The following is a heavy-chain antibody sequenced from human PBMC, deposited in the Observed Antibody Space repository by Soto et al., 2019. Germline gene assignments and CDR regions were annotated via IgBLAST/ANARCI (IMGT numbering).Heavy chain of an antibody. CDR2: ISSSSSYI. J-gene: IGHJ4*02. D-gene: IGHD3-10*01. Sequence: EVQLVESGGGLVKPGGSLRLSCAASGFTFSSYSMNWVRQAPGKGLEWVSSISSSSSYIYYADSVKGRFTISRDNAKNSLYLQMNSLRAEDTAVYYCARDDTIYGSGSYIVYWGQGTLVTVSS. CDR3: ARDDTIYGSGSYIVY. V-gene: IGHV3-21*01. CDR1: GFTFSSYS.